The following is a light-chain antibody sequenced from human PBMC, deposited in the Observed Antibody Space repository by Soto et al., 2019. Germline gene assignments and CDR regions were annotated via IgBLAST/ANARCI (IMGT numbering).Light chain of an antibody. Sequence: EMVMTQSPVTLSLSPGERATLSCRASQSVGRNLTWYQQKPGQAPRLLIYAASNRSTGVPARFSGSGSGTEFSLTISSLQSEDFAIYYCQQRSNWPLTFGGGTKVDIK. CDR2: AAS. CDR3: QQRSNWPLT. J-gene: IGKJ4*01. V-gene: IGKV3D-15*01. CDR1: QSVGRN.